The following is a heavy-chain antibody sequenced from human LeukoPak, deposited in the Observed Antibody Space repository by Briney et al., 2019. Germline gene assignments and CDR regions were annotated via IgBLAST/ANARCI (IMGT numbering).Heavy chain of an antibody. D-gene: IGHD1-26*01. CDR3: TRDGGSYSHLDN. V-gene: IGHV3-73*01. CDR2: IDSKTKHYAT. CDR1: GFTFSDCA. Sequence: GGSLRPSCAASGFTFSDCAIHWVRQASGKGLEWIGLIDSKTKHYATAYGASVKGRFTISRDESSTAYLQMHSLETADTAVYYCTRDGGSYSHLDNWGHGTLVTVSS. J-gene: IGHJ4*01.